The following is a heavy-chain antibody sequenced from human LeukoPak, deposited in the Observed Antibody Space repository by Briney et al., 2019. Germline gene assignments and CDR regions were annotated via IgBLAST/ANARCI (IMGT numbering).Heavy chain of an antibody. CDR3: ARDLAGRLSGHDHYYGMDV. Sequence: GGSLRLSCAASGFTFSSYSMNWVRQGPGKGLEWVSYISGSIGTIYYADSVKGRFTISRDNAKNSLYLQMNSLRDADTAVYYCARDLAGRLSGHDHYYGMDVWGQGTTVTVS. J-gene: IGHJ6*02. D-gene: IGHD6-19*01. CDR2: ISGSIGTI. CDR1: GFTFSSYS. V-gene: IGHV3-48*02.